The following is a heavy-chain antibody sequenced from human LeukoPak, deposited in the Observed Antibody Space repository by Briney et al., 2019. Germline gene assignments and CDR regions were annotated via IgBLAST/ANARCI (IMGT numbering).Heavy chain of an antibody. V-gene: IGHV3-53*01. CDR3: ARARSTYNDY. CDR2: IYSGGST. CDR1: GFTVGSNY. D-gene: IGHD1-1*01. J-gene: IGHJ4*02. Sequence: GGSLRLSCAASGFTVGSNYMSWVRQAPGKGLEWVSVIYSGGSTYYADSVKGRFTISRDNSKNTLYLQMNSLRAEDTAVYYCARARSTYNDYWGQGTLVTVSS.